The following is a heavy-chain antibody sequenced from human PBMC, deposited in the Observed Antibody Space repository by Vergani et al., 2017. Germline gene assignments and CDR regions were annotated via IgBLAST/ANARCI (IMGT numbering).Heavy chain of an antibody. J-gene: IGHJ3*02. CDR2: IIPILGTA. CDR1: GGTFSSYA. D-gene: IGHD3-3*01. CDR3: ARVPTISMAFDI. Sequence: QVQLVQSGAEVKKPGSSVKVSCKASGGTFSSYAISWVRQAPGQGLEWMGRIIPILGTANYAQKFQGRVTITADESTSTASMELSSLRSEDTAVYYCARVPTISMAFDIWGQGTMVTVSS. V-gene: IGHV1-69*11.